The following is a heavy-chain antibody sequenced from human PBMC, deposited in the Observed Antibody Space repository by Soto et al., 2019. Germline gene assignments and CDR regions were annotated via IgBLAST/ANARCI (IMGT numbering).Heavy chain of an antibody. V-gene: IGHV4-61*01. Sequence: LSLTCTVSGGSVNSGHYYWNWIRQSPGKGLEWIGYIYYSGSTNYNSSLKSRLSISIDTSRNQFSLKLTSVTAADTAVYYCARESSLLLHDSGKKIDPWGQGILVTVSS. D-gene: IGHD3-10*01. CDR1: GGSVNSGHYY. CDR2: IYYSGST. CDR3: ARESSLLLHDSGKKIDP. J-gene: IGHJ5*01.